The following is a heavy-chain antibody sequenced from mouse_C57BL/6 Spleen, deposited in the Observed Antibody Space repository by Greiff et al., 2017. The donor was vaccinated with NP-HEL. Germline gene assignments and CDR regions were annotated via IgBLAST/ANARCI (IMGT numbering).Heavy chain of an antibody. D-gene: IGHD2-1*01. CDR2: INPSNGGT. Sequence: VQLQQSGTELVKPGASVKLSCKASGYTFTSYWMHWVKQRPGQGLEWIGNINPSNGGTNYNEKFNSKSTLTVDKSSSTAYMQLSSLTSEDSAVYYCARYDYGNYDAMDYWGQGTSVTVSS. J-gene: IGHJ4*01. V-gene: IGHV1-53*01. CDR3: ARYDYGNYDAMDY. CDR1: GYTFTSYW.